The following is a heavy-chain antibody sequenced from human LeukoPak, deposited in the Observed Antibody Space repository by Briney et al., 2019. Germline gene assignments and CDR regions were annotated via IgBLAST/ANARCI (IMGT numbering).Heavy chain of an antibody. CDR3: ARELRTFDS. D-gene: IGHD3-16*01. CDR1: GFTLSSYW. J-gene: IGHJ4*02. Sequence: GSLRLFCAASGFTLSSYWMAWVRPAPGQGLEWVANIKHNGDDLNYVDSVEGRFTISRDNAQNSLYLHMTSLRAEDTAVYYCARELRTFDSWGQGTLVTVSS. V-gene: IGHV3-7*01. CDR2: IKHNGDDL.